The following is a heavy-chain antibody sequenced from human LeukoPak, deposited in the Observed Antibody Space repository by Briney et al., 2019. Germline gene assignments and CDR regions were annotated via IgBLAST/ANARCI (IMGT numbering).Heavy chain of an antibody. CDR3: ARDLIGLYDFWSGSTNWFDP. CDR2: IIPIFGIA. CDR1: GGTFSSYA. D-gene: IGHD3-3*01. Sequence: ASVKVSCKASGGTFSSYAISWVRQAPGQGLEWMGRIIPIFGIANYAQKFQGRVTITADKSTSTAYMELSSLRSEDTAVYYCARDLIGLYDFWSGSTNWFDPWGQGTLVTVSS. J-gene: IGHJ5*02. V-gene: IGHV1-69*04.